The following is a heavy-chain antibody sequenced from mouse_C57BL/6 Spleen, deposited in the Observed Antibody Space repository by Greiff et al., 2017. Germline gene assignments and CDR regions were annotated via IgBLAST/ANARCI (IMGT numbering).Heavy chain of an antibody. J-gene: IGHJ2*01. CDR1: GFTFSDYY. V-gene: IGHV5-16*01. CDR2: INYDGSST. CDR3: ARERCYGRVFDY. D-gene: IGHD1-1*01. Sequence: EVQLVESEGGLVQPGSSMKLSCTASGFTFSDYYMAWVRQVPEKGLEWVANINYDGSSTYYLDSLKSRFIISRDNAKNILYLQMSSLKSEDTATYYCARERCYGRVFDYWGQGTTLTVSS.